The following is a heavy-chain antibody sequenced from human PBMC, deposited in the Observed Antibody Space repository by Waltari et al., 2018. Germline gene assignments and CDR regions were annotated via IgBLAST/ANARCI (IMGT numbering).Heavy chain of an antibody. V-gene: IGHV1-8*01. Sequence: QVQLVQSGAEVKKPGASVKVSCKASGYTFTSYDINWVRQATGQGLEWMGGMNHNRGNTGDAQKVQGRVTMTRNTSISTAYMELSSLRSEDTAVYYCARGTTDIDFWSGYPDWGQGTLVTVSS. CDR3: ARGTTDIDFWSGYPD. D-gene: IGHD3-3*01. J-gene: IGHJ4*02. CDR1: GYTFTSYD. CDR2: MNHNRGNT.